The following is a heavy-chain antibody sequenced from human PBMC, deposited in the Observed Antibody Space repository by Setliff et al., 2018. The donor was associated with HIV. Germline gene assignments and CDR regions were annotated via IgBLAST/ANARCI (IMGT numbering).Heavy chain of an antibody. D-gene: IGHD6-19*01. CDR1: GGPITTSTYY. J-gene: IGHJ4*02. CDR2: IYHSGNT. V-gene: IGHV4-39*01. Sequence: TSETLSLTCTVSGGPITTSTYYWDWIRQAPGKGLEWIGSIYHSGNTYYNPSLKSRVSISVDTSKRQFSLKLTSLTAGDSALYYCARRRGQKATGWYYFDFWGQGALVTVSS. CDR3: ARRRGQKATGWYYFDF.